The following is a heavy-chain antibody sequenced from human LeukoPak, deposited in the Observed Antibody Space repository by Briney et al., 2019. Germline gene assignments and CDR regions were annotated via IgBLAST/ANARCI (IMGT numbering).Heavy chain of an antibody. J-gene: IGHJ4*02. CDR2: IYYSGST. D-gene: IGHD6-19*01. V-gene: IGHV4-61*01. CDR1: GGSFSSGSYY. Sequence: PSETLSLTCTVSGGSFSSGSYYWSWIRQPPGKGLEWLGYIYYSGSTNYNPSLKSRVTISVDTSKNQFSLKLSSVTAADTAVYYCAREGYSSGFYYFDYWGQGTLVTVSS. CDR3: AREGYSSGFYYFDY.